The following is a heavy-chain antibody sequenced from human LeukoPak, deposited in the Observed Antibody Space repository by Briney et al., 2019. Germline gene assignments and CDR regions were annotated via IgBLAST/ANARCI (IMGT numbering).Heavy chain of an antibody. CDR3: ARRAGAYSHPYDY. J-gene: IGHJ4*02. D-gene: IGHD4/OR15-4a*01. CDR1: GFTVSSNY. CDR2: IYSDNT. Sequence: PGGSLRLSCAASGFTVSSNYMTWVRQAPGKGLEWVSFIYSDNTHYSDSVKGRFTISRDNSKNTLYLQMNSLRAEDTAVYYCARRAGAYSHPYDYWGQGTLVTVSS. V-gene: IGHV3-53*01.